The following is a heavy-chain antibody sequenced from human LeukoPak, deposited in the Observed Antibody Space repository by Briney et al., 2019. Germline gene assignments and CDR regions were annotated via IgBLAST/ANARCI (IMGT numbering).Heavy chain of an antibody. Sequence: PGGSLRLSCGASGFTFNTYDMHWVRQSPGKGLEWVAVISYDGSYTYYSDSVKGRFTISKDDSKNRLYLQMHSLRNDDTAVYYCARDLHRYSDSSGYFDSWGQGTLVTVSS. CDR1: GFTFNTYD. V-gene: IGHV3-30*03. CDR2: ISYDGSYT. J-gene: IGHJ4*02. CDR3: ARDLHRYSDSSGYFDS. D-gene: IGHD3-22*01.